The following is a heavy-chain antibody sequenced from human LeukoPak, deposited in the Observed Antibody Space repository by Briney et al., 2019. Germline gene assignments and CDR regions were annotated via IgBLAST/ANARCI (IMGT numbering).Heavy chain of an antibody. D-gene: IGHD3-3*01. CDR3: AREVRGRVVEVHYYYMDV. CDR1: GFTFSSYA. CDR2: ISSNGGST. V-gene: IGHV3-64*01. Sequence: GGSLRLSCAASGFTFSSYAMHWVRQAPGKGLEYASAISSNGGSTYYANSVKGRFTISRDNSKNTLYLQMGSLRAEDMAVYYCAREVRGRVVEVHYYYMDVWGKGTTVTVSS. J-gene: IGHJ6*03.